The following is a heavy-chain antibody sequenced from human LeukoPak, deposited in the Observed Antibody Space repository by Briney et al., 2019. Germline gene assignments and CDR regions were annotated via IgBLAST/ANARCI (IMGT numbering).Heavy chain of an antibody. CDR1: GGTFSSYA. CDR3: ARVGFGEFPSPEFDY. J-gene: IGHJ4*02. Sequence: SVKVSCKASGGTFSSYAISWVRQAPGQGLEWMGGIIPIFGTANYAQKFQGRVTITADKSTSTAYMELSSLRSEDTAVYYCARVGFGEFPSPEFDYWGQGTLVTVSP. V-gene: IGHV1-69*06. D-gene: IGHD3-10*01. CDR2: IIPIFGTA.